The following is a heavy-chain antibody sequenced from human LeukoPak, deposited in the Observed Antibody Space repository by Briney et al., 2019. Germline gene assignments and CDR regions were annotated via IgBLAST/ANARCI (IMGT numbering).Heavy chain of an antibody. J-gene: IGHJ4*02. CDR1: GFTFSDYY. CDR3: ARPEYYYGSGSQYLLDY. V-gene: IGHV3-11*01. CDR2: ISSSGSTI. Sequence: GGSLRLSCAASGFTFSDYYMSWLRQAPGKGLEWVSYISSSGSTIYYADSVKGRFTISRDNAKNSLYLQMNSLRAEDTAVYYCARPEYYYGSGSQYLLDYWGQGTLVTVSS. D-gene: IGHD3-10*01.